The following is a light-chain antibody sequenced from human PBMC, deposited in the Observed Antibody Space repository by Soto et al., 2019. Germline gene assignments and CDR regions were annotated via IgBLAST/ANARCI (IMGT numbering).Light chain of an antibody. V-gene: IGKV3-20*01. Sequence: EIVMTQSPATLSVSPGERATLSCRASQSVRSNYLAWYQQKPGQAPRLLIYGASSRATGIPDRFSGSGSGTDFTLTISRLEPEDFAVYYCQQYGTSPRTFGQGTKVDI. CDR1: QSVRSNY. CDR2: GAS. J-gene: IGKJ1*01. CDR3: QQYGTSPRT.